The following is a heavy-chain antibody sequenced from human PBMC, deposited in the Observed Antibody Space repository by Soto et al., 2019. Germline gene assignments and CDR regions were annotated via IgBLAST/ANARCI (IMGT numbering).Heavy chain of an antibody. CDR1: GFSLVTRGVG. CDR2: IYWDDDQ. Sequence: SGPTLVNPTQTLTLTCTFSGFSLVTRGVGVGWVRQPPGEALEWLALIYWDDDQRYSPSLKSRLTITRDASRNQVVLTMTNMDPVDTATYYCARSLTWTRACNWFDSWGQGTLVTVSA. V-gene: IGHV2-5*02. D-gene: IGHD2-8*01. CDR3: ARSLTWTRACNWFDS. J-gene: IGHJ5*01.